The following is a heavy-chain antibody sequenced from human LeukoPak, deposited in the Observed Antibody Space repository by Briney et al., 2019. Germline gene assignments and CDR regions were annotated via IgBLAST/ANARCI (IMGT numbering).Heavy chain of an antibody. CDR1: GGSFSGYY. CDR3: ARGGDVVVVAANNWFDP. CDR2: INHSGST. Sequence: SETLSLTCAVYGGSFSGYYWSWIRQPPGKGLEWIGEINHSGSTNYNPSLKSRVTISVDTSKNQFSLQLSSVTAADTAVYYCARGGDVVVVAANNWFDPWGQGTLVTVSS. V-gene: IGHV4-34*01. J-gene: IGHJ5*02. D-gene: IGHD2-15*01.